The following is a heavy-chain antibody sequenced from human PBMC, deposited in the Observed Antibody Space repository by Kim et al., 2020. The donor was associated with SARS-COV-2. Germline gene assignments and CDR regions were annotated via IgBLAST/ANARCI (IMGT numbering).Heavy chain of an antibody. CDR3: ARVSVTVGATEMMY. V-gene: IGHV1-18*01. D-gene: IGHD1-26*01. Sequence: AQKLQGRVTMTTDTSTSTAYMELRSLRSDDTAVYYCARVSVTVGATEMMYWGQGTLVTVSS. J-gene: IGHJ4*02.